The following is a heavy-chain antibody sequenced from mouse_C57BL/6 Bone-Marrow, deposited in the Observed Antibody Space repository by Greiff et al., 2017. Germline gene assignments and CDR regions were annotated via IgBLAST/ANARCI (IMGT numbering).Heavy chain of an antibody. V-gene: IGHV5-6*01. CDR2: ISSGGSYT. CDR1: GFTFSSYG. Sequence: EVQLVESGGDLVKPGGSLKLSCAASGFTFSSYGMSWVRQTPDKRLEWVATISSGGSYTYYPDSVKGRFTISRDNAKNTLYLQMSSLKSEDTAMYYCARQDGYFLYYFDYWGQGATLTVSS. J-gene: IGHJ2*01. CDR3: ARQDGYFLYYFDY. D-gene: IGHD2-3*01.